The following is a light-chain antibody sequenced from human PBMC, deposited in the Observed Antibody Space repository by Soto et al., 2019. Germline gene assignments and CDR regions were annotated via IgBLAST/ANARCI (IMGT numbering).Light chain of an antibody. CDR3: QQSYSTPIT. V-gene: IGKV1-39*01. Sequence: DIQMTQSPSSLSASVGDRVTITCRASQSISSYLNWYQQKPGTAPKLRIYAASSLQSGVPSRFSGSGSGTDFTLTISSLQPEDFATYYCQQSYSTPITFGQGTRLEIK. CDR2: AAS. J-gene: IGKJ5*01. CDR1: QSISSY.